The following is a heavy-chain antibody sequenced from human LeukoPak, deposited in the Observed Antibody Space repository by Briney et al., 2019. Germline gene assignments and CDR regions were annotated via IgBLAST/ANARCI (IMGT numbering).Heavy chain of an antibody. Sequence: GGSLGLSCAASGFSFSSYWMAWVRQAPGKGLEWVSYMSNSGSTIYYADSVKGRFTISRDNTKNSLYLQMNSLRAEDTAVYYCASVLWFGGIFFDYWGQGTLVTVSS. CDR3: ASVLWFGGIFFDY. J-gene: IGHJ4*02. D-gene: IGHD3-10*01. CDR1: GFSFSSYW. V-gene: IGHV3-48*04. CDR2: MSNSGSTI.